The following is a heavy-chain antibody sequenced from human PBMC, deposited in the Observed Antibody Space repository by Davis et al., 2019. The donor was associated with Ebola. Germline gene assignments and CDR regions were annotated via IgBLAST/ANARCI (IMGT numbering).Heavy chain of an antibody. Sequence: PGGSLRLSCAASGFTFSSYGMHWVRQAPGTGLEWVSRINSDGTITNYADSVKGRFTISRDNAKNTLYLQMSGLRAEDTALYYCARVATDWFDPWGQGTRVTVSS. V-gene: IGHV3-74*01. J-gene: IGHJ5*02. CDR3: ARVATDWFDP. CDR2: INSDGTIT. CDR1: GFTFSSYG.